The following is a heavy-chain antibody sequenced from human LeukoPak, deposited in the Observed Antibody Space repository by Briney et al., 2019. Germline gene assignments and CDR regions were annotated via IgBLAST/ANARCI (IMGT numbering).Heavy chain of an antibody. CDR3: ARHDYGVYFDY. V-gene: IGHV4-59*08. CDR1: GGSISNYY. J-gene: IGHJ4*02. D-gene: IGHD4-17*01. CDR2: ITYSGST. Sequence: SETLSLTCTVSGGSISNYYWSWIRQPPGKGLEWIGYITYSGSTNYNPSLKSRVTISVDTSKNQFSLKLSSVTAADTAVYYCARHDYGVYFDYWGQGTLVTVSS.